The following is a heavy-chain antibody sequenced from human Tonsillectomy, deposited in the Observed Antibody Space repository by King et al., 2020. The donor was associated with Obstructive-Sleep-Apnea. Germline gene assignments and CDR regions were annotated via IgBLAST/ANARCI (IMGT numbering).Heavy chain of an antibody. CDR2: ICGYGGST. Sequence: VQLVESGGGLVQPGGSLRLSSAASGFTFSSYSMSWVRQAPGEWLEWVSAICGYGGSTFYAYSVKVRFTISRDNSKNTLYLQMNSLRAEDTAVYYCAKRMRILTGYSAAWDYWGQGTLVTVSS. J-gene: IGHJ4*02. CDR1: GFTFSSYS. V-gene: IGHV3-23*04. D-gene: IGHD3-9*01. CDR3: AKRMRILTGYSAAWDY.